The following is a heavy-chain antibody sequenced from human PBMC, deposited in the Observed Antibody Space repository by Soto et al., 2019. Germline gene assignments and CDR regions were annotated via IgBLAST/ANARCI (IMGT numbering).Heavy chain of an antibody. CDR2: IYYSGST. Sequence: QVQLQESAPGLVKPSQTLSLTCTVSGGSISSGGYYWSWIRQHPGKGLEWIGYIYYSGSTYYNPSLKSRVTISVDTSKNQFSLKLSSVTAADTAVYYCARDLQVTGTYYYGMDVWGQGTTVTVSS. V-gene: IGHV4-31*03. D-gene: IGHD1-7*01. J-gene: IGHJ6*02. CDR1: GGSISSGGYY. CDR3: ARDLQVTGTYYYGMDV.